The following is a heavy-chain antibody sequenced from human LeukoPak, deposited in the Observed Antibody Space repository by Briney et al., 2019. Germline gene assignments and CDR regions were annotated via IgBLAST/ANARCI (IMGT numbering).Heavy chain of an antibody. CDR1: GGTFSSYA. D-gene: IGHD3-16*01. Sequence: SVKVSCKASGGTFSSYAISWVRQAPGQGLEWMGGIIPIFGTANYAQKFQGRVTITTDESTSTAYMELSSLRSEDTAVYYCARGPYEIYYYYYMDVWAKGPRSPSP. CDR2: IIPIFGTA. CDR3: ARGPYEIYYYYYMDV. V-gene: IGHV1-69*05. J-gene: IGHJ6*03.